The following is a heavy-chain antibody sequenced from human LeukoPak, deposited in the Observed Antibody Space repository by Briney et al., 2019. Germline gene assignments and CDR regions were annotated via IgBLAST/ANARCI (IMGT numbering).Heavy chain of an antibody. CDR1: GGSFSGYY. D-gene: IGHD3-10*01. CDR3: ARGHLKYYYGSGSFFY. Sequence: SETLSLTCAVYGGSFSGYYWSWIRQPPGKGLEWIGEINHSGSTNYNPSLKGRVTISVGTSKNQFSLKLSSVTAADTAVYYCARGHLKYYYGSGSFFYWGQGTLVTVSS. J-gene: IGHJ4*02. V-gene: IGHV4-34*01. CDR2: INHSGST.